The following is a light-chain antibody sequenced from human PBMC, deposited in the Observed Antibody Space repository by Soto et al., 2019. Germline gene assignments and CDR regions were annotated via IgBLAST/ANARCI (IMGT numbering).Light chain of an antibody. CDR2: DAS. CDR1: QNINIW. CDR3: QQYNSYSYI. J-gene: IGKJ2*01. V-gene: IGKV1-5*01. Sequence: DIQMTQSPSTLSASVGDRVTITCRASQNINIWLAWCQQKPGKAPKLLIYDASNLESGVPSRFSGSGTGTEFTLTISSLQPDDFATYYCQQYNSYSYIFGQGTKLESK.